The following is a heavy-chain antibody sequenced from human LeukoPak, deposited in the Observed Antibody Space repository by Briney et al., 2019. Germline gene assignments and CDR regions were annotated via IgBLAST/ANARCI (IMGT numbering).Heavy chain of an antibody. CDR3: AREKGNYDGYYNYYMDV. D-gene: IGHD4-11*01. CDR2: IKEDGSDK. CDR1: GFTFSNYW. Sequence: TGRSLRLSCAASGFTFSNYWMNWVRQAPRKGLDWVANIKEDGSDKYYVDSVKGRFTISRDNAKNSLYLQMNSLRAEDTAVYYCAREKGNYDGYYNYYMDVWGKGTTVTVSS. V-gene: IGHV3-7*01. J-gene: IGHJ6*03.